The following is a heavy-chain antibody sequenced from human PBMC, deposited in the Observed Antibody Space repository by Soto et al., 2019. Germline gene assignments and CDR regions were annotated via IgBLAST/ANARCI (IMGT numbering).Heavy chain of an antibody. J-gene: IGHJ4*02. D-gene: IGHD6-19*01. CDR2: INAGNGNT. CDR1: GYTFTGYA. CDR3: ARDLIPLSEQWPFDY. Sequence: ASVKVSCKASGYTFTGYAMHWVRQAPGQRLEWMGWINAGNGNTKYSQKFQGRFTITRDTSASTAYMELSSLRSEDTAVYYCARDLIPLSEQWPFDYWGQGTLVTVSS. V-gene: IGHV1-3*01.